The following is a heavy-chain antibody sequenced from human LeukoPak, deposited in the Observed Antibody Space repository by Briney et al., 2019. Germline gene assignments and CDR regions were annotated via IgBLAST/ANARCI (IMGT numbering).Heavy chain of an antibody. CDR2: IWYDGSNK. CDR3: ARALYAYYYYYGMDV. J-gene: IGHJ6*02. D-gene: IGHD2/OR15-2a*01. V-gene: IGHV3-33*01. Sequence: GGSLRLSCAASGFTFSSYGMHWVRQAPGKGLEWVAVIWYDGSNKYYADSVKGRFTISRDNSKNTLYLQMNSLRAEDTAVYYCARALYAYYYYYGMDVWAKGPRSPSP. CDR1: GFTFSSYG.